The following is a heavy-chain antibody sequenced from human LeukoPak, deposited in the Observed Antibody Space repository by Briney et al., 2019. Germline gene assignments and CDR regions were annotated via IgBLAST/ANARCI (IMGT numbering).Heavy chain of an antibody. Sequence: GGSLRLSCAASGFTFSSYAMSWVRQAPGKGLEWVSAISGSGGSTYYADSVKGRFTISRDNSKNTLYLQMNSLRAEDTAVYYCARDGGYSYGYSSVLDSWGQGTLVTVSS. CDR3: ARDGGYSYGYSSVLDS. D-gene: IGHD5-18*01. V-gene: IGHV3-23*01. J-gene: IGHJ4*02. CDR1: GFTFSSYA. CDR2: ISGSGGST.